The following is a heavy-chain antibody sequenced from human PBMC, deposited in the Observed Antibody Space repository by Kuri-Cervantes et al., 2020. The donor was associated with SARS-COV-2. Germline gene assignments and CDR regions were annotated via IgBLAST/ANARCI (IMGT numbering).Heavy chain of an antibody. CDR2: IYYNGNT. CDR1: GIIFSDSH. D-gene: IGHD3-3*01. J-gene: IGHJ6*03. V-gene: IGHV4-59*12. CDR3: ARSFTPTLLFFEWLHMDV. Sequence: SETLSLTCAASGIIFSDSHMSWVRQPPGKGLEWIGFIYYNGNTNYNPSLKSRVTISVDTFKNQFSLKLSSVTAADTAVYYCARSFTPTLLFFEWLHMDVWGKGTTVTVSS.